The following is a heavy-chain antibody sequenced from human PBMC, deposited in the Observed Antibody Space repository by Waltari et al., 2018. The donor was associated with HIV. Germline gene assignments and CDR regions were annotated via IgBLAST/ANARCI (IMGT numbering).Heavy chain of an antibody. CDR3: AKEAGDRGYFQH. Sequence: EVQLVESGGNLVQPGGSLRLSCAVSGFPLTRSWLHWVRQAPGKGLAWVSRINSDGSSIRYADSVKGRFTISRDNAKNTLYLQMNSLRDEDTAVYYCAKEAGDRGYFQHWGQGTLVTVSS. V-gene: IGHV3-74*01. D-gene: IGHD3-10*01. CDR2: INSDGSSI. J-gene: IGHJ1*01. CDR1: GFPLTRSW.